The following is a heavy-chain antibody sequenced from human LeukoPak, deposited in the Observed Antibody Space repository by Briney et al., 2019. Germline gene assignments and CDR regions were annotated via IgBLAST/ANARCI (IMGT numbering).Heavy chain of an antibody. D-gene: IGHD3-22*01. CDR1: GYTLTELS. CDR2: FDPEDGET. J-gene: IGHJ4*02. CDR3: ATTHQSDYYDSSGHYVRYFDY. V-gene: IGHV1-24*01. Sequence: GASVKVSCKVSGYTLTELSTHWVRQAPGKGLEWMGGFDPEDGETIYAQKFQGRVTMTEDTSTDTAYMELSSLRSEDTAVYYCATTHQSDYYDSSGHYVRYFDYWGQGTLVTVSS.